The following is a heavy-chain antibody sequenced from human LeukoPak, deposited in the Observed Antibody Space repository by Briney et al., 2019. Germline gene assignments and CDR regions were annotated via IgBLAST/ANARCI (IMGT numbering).Heavy chain of an antibody. Sequence: PSETLSLTCTVSGGSISSSSYYWGWIRQPPGKGLEWIATIYYSGSTYYHPSLKSRVTISVDTSKNQFSLKLSSVTAADTAVYYCARHEGRLGSSGWYYFDYWGQGTLVTVSS. CDR2: IYYSGST. D-gene: IGHD6-19*01. CDR3: ARHEGRLGSSGWYYFDY. J-gene: IGHJ4*02. CDR1: GGSISSSSYY. V-gene: IGHV4-39*01.